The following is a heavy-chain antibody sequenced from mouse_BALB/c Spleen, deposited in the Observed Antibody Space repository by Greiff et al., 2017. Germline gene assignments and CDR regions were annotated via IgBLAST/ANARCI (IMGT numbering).Heavy chain of an antibody. J-gene: IGHJ1*01. D-gene: IGHD1-1*01. V-gene: IGHV2-6-4*01. CDR1: GFSLSRYS. CDR2: IWGGGST. CDR3: ARSYYGSSPRWYFDV. Sequence: VMLVESGPGLVAPSQSLSITCTVSGFSLSRYSVHWVRQPPGKGLEWLGMIWGGGSTDYNSALKSRLSISKDNSKSQVFLKMNSLQTDDTAMYYCARSYYGSSPRWYFDVWGAGTTVTVSS.